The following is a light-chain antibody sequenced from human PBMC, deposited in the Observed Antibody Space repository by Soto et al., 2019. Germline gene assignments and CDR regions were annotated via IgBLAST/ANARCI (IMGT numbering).Light chain of an antibody. J-gene: IGKJ1*01. Sequence: EIVLTQSPATLSVSPGERATLSCRASQGVFSNLAWYQQKPGQAPRLLIYGASTRASAIPARFSGRGSGTDFTLTISRLQSEDFAVYFCHQYHNWPRTFGQGTKVDI. CDR3: HQYHNWPRT. CDR2: GAS. V-gene: IGKV3D-15*01. CDR1: QGVFSN.